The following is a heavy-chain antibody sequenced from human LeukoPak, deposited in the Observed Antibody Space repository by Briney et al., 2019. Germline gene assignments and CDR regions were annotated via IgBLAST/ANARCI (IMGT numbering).Heavy chain of an antibody. CDR1: GGSVSSYY. V-gene: IGHV4-4*09. D-gene: IGHD6-19*01. J-gene: IGHJ2*01. Sequence: KSSETLSLACTVSGGSVSSYYWSWIRQPPGKGLEWIGYIYNSENTKSNSSLTSRVTMSVDTSKNQFFLKLSSVTAADTAVYYCARFLSGPSGWYVLWYFDLWGRGTLVTVSS. CDR3: ARFLSGPSGWYVLWYFDL. CDR2: IYNSENT.